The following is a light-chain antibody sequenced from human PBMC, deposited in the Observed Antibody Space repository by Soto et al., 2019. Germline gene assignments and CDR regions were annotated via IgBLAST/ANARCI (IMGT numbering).Light chain of an antibody. Sequence: DIQMTQSPSTLSASVGDRVTITCRASQSISSWLAWYQQKPGKAPKLLIYKASSLESGVPSRFSGAGSATEFTLSISSLQPDDFATYYCQQYNNYLWTFGQGTKVEIK. CDR3: QQYNNYLWT. V-gene: IGKV1-5*03. J-gene: IGKJ1*01. CDR1: QSISSW. CDR2: KAS.